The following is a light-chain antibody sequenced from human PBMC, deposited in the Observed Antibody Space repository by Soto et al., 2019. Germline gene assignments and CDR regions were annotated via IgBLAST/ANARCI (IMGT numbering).Light chain of an antibody. CDR1: QDISNY. CDR2: EAS. V-gene: IGKV1-27*01. CDR3: QKYNDAPRT. J-gene: IGKJ1*01. Sequence: QMTQSPSSLSASVGDRVTITCRASQDISNYLAWYQQKPGGALKLLIYEASTLQSGVPSRFSGSGSGADFTLTISSLQPEDVAIYYCQKYNDAPRTFGQGTRVEMK.